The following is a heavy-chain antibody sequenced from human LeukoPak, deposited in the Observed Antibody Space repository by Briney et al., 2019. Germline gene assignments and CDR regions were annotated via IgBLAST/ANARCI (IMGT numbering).Heavy chain of an antibody. V-gene: IGHV4-4*07. Sequence: SETLSLTCTVSGGSISTYHLSSIRQPAGRGLECIGRIYSTVTTYNPSLKSRVTMSADTSRNHVSLTLNSVTAADTAVYYCARDSGTTGEVKFDPWGQGTLVTVSS. J-gene: IGHJ5*02. D-gene: IGHD3-10*01. CDR1: GGSISTYH. CDR2: IYSTVT. CDR3: ARDSGTTGEVKFDP.